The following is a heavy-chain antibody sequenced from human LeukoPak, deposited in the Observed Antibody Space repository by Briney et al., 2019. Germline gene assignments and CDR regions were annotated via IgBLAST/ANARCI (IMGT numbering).Heavy chain of an antibody. CDR1: GFTFSSYS. J-gene: IGHJ3*02. V-gene: IGHV3-48*04. Sequence: PGGSLRLSCAASGFTFSSYSMNWVRQAPGKGLEWVSYISSSSSTIYYADSVRGRFTISRDNAKNSLYLQMNSLRAEDTAVYYCARVGGYYGDAFDIWGQGTMVTVSS. CDR3: ARVGGYYGDAFDI. CDR2: ISSSSSTI. D-gene: IGHD3-22*01.